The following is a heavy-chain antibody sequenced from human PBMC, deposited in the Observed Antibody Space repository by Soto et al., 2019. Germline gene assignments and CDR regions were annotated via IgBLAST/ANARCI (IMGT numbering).Heavy chain of an antibody. J-gene: IGHJ3*02. Sequence: KTSETLSLTCTVSGGSISSDHYYWSWIRQPPGKGLEWIGYIYYSGGTYYNPSLRSRVTISIDTSKNQFSLKLSSVTAADTAVFYCARVNYYDSSGFFSHAFDIWGQGTMVTVS. D-gene: IGHD3-22*01. CDR2: IYYSGGT. CDR3: ARVNYYDSSGFFSHAFDI. V-gene: IGHV4-30-4*01. CDR1: GGSISSDHYY.